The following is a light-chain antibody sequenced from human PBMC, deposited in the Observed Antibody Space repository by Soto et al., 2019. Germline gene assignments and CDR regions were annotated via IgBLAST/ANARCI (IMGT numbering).Light chain of an antibody. CDR2: EVS. Sequence: QSALTQPASVSGSPGQSISISCTGTSSDVGAYNFVSWHQQHPGKAPKLMIYEVSNRPSGVSNRFSGSKSGNTASLTISGLQAEDEADYYCSSYTSSSTLVFGSGTKVTVL. V-gene: IGLV2-14*01. CDR1: SSDVGAYNF. J-gene: IGLJ1*01. CDR3: SSYTSSSTLV.